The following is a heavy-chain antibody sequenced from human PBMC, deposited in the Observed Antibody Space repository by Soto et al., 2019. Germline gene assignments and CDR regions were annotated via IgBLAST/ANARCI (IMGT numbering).Heavy chain of an antibody. CDR3: ARRLVTTLQCDY. V-gene: IGHV2-5*02. CDR2: IYWDDDK. D-gene: IGHD4-17*01. J-gene: IGHJ4*02. Sequence: QITLKESGPTLVKPTQTLTLTCTFSGLSLSTSGVGVGWIRQPPGKTLEWLALIYWDDDKRYSPSLKNRHTITRDASKNQVVLTMTNMETVDTATYYSARRLVTTLQCDYWGQGILVTVSS. CDR1: GLSLSTSGVG.